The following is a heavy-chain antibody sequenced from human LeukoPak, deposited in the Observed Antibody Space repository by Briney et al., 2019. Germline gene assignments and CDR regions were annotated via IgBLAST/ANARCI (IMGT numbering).Heavy chain of an antibody. CDR2: ISGRGNYI. CDR1: GFNFSTYT. V-gene: IGHV3-21*01. J-gene: IGHJ3*02. D-gene: IGHD3-16*01. CDR3: ARDRAVGVMIAFDI. Sequence: GGSLRLSCSASGFNFSTYTMHWVRQTPDKGLEWVSSISGRGNYIYYADSVRGRFTISRDNAKSALYLQLTSLRAEDTAVYYCARDRAVGVMIAFDIWGQGTTVTVSS.